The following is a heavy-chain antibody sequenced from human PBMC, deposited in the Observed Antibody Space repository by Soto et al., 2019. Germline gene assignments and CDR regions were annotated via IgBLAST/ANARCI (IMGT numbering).Heavy chain of an antibody. CDR3: ARASDVDAFDI. D-gene: IGHD1-26*01. Sequence: EVQLVESGGGLVQPGGSLRLSCGASGFTFSSYEMNWVRQAPGKGLEWVSYISSSGSTIYYADSVKGRFTISRDKAKNSLYLQMNSLRAEDTGVYYCARASDVDAFDIWGQGTMVTVSS. J-gene: IGHJ3*02. V-gene: IGHV3-48*03. CDR2: ISSSGSTI. CDR1: GFTFSSYE.